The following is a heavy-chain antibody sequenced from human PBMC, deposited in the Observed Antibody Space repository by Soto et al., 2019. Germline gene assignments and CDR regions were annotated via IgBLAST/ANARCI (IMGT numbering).Heavy chain of an antibody. D-gene: IGHD3-10*01. V-gene: IGHV1-69*02. CDR2: INPILSIS. J-gene: IGHJ4*02. Sequence: QVQLVQSGAEVKRPGSSVKVSCKASGDTFAFYSINWVRQAPGLGLEWMGRINPILSISNYAQRFQGRVTMTADTSTSTAYMVLNSLRSEDTAIYYCATSYGSGYRAFDYWGQGALVTVSS. CDR1: GDTFAFYS. CDR3: ATSYGSGYRAFDY.